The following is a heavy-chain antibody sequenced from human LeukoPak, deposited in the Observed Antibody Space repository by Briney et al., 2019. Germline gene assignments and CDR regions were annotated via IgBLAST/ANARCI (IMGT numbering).Heavy chain of an antibody. CDR2: FDPEDGET. CDR3: ARHPPYSSGLRGYFDY. J-gene: IGHJ4*02. D-gene: IGHD6-19*01. V-gene: IGHV1-24*01. CDR1: GYTLTELS. Sequence: ASVKVSCKVSGYTLTELSMHWVRQAPGKGLEWMGGFDPEDGETIYAQKFQGRVTMTEDTSTDTAYMELSSLRSEDTAVYYCARHPPYSSGLRGYFDYWGQGTLVTVSS.